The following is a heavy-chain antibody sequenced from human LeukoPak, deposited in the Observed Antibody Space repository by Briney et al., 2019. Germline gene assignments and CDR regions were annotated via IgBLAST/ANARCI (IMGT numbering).Heavy chain of an antibody. J-gene: IGHJ4*02. CDR2: ISTSRSYI. CDR1: GFSFSSYS. V-gene: IGHV3-21*01. D-gene: IGHD3-22*01. Sequence: GGSLRLSCAASGFSFSSYSMNWVRQAPGKGLEWVSCISTSRSYIYYADSVKGRFTISRDNAKNSLYLQMNSLRAEDTAVYYCARDPIGITTYDSNFNYWGQGTLVTVSS. CDR3: ARDPIGITTYDSNFNY.